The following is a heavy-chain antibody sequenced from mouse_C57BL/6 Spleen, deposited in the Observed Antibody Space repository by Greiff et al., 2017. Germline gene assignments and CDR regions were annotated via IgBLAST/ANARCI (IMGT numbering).Heavy chain of an antibody. J-gene: IGHJ1*03. CDR3: TRGGDVGYFDV. CDR1: GFTFSSYA. Sequence: DVMLVESGEGLVKPGGSLKLSCAASGFTFSSYAMSWVRQTPEKRLEWVAYISSGGDYIYYADTVKGRFTISRDNARNTLYLQMSSLKSEDTAMYYCTRGGDVGYFDVWGTGTTVTVSS. V-gene: IGHV5-9-1*02. D-gene: IGHD3-3*01. CDR2: ISSGGDYI.